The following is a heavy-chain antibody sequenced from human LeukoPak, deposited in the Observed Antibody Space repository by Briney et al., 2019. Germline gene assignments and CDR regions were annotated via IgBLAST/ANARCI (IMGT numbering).Heavy chain of an antibody. CDR2: IYYSGST. Sequence: SETLSLTCTVSGGSISSYYWSWIRQPPGKGLEWIGYIYYSGSTNCNPSLKSRVTISVDTSKNQISLKLTSVTAADTAVYYCARAGSLVTPPPLWGQGTLVTVSS. CDR3: ARAGSLVTPPPL. D-gene: IGHD3-10*01. CDR1: GGSISSYY. J-gene: IGHJ4*02. V-gene: IGHV4-59*01.